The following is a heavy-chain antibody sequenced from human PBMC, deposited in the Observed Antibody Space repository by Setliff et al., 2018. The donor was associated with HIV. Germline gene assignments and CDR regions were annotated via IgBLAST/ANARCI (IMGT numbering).Heavy chain of an antibody. CDR3: ARGNPDFDILTGYWSHYFDY. J-gene: IGHJ4*02. CDR2: TFYSGST. Sequence: SETLSLTCTVSGGSMTRHYWSWVRQPPGKGLEWIGSTFYSGSTNYNPSLRSRITISVDTSKNRFSLKLSSVSAADTAMYYCARGNPDFDILTGYWSHYFDYWGQGRLVTVSS. CDR1: GGSMTRHY. V-gene: IGHV4-59*11. D-gene: IGHD3-9*01.